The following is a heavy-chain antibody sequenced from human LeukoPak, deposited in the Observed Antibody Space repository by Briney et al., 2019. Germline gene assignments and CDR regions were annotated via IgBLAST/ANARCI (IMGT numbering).Heavy chain of an antibody. CDR2: IKQDGSEE. CDR1: EFRFGRDW. J-gene: IGHJ1*01. Sequence: GGSLRLFCVASEFRFGRDWISWVRQAPGKGLEWVACIKQDGSEEYYVGSVRGRFTVSVDNGKNSLYLQMNSLRAEDTARYYCATLDSTKSVFWGRGTAVTVSS. V-gene: IGHV3-7*01. D-gene: IGHD2-2*01. CDR3: ATLDSTKSVF.